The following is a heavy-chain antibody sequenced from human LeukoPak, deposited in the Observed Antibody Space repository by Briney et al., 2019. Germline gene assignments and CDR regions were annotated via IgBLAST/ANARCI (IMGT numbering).Heavy chain of an antibody. D-gene: IGHD6-19*01. CDR3: ARGGSGWFDAFDI. V-gene: IGHV1-2*02. CDR1: RYTFTGYL. Sequence: ASVKVSCQPSRYTFTGYLMHWVRQAPGQELEWMGWINPYSGGTNYAQKFQGRVTMTRDTSISTAYMERRRLISDDTAVYYGARGGSGWFDAFDIWGQGTMVTVSS. CDR2: INPYSGGT. J-gene: IGHJ3*02.